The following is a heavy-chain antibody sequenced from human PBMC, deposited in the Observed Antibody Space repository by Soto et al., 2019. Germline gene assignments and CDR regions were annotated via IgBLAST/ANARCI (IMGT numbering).Heavy chain of an antibody. CDR1: GYSLSQLS. D-gene: IGHD3-10*01. CDR3: AREYYYGSGGAY. V-gene: IGHV1-24*01. Sequence: ASVKVSCKVSGYSLSQLSIQWARQTPGQGLEWMGGFDPEDGKTIYAQKFQGRLTMTTDTSTSTAYMELRSLRSDDTAVYYCAREYYYGSGGAYWGQ. J-gene: IGHJ4*01. CDR2: FDPEDGKT.